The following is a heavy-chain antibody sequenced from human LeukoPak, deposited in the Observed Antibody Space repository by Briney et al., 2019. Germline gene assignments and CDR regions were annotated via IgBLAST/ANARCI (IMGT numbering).Heavy chain of an antibody. CDR1: GGSISSSSYY. D-gene: IGHD6-19*01. V-gene: IGHV4-39*07. CDR3: ARAEGLVRGWFDP. J-gene: IGHJ5*02. Sequence: SSETLSLTCTVSGGSISSSSYYWGWIRQPPGKGLEWIGSIYYSGSTYYNPSLKSRVTISVDTSKNQFSLKLSSVTAADTAVYYCARAEGLVRGWFDPWGQGTLVTVSS. CDR2: IYYSGST.